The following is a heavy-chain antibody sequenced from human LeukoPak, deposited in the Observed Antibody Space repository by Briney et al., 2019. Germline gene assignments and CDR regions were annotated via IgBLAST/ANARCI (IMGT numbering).Heavy chain of an antibody. D-gene: IGHD4-17*01. Sequence: GGSLRLSCAASGFTFSSYEMNWVRQAPGKGLEWVSYISSSGSTIYYADSVKGRFTISRDNAKNSLYLQMNSLRAEDTAVYYCARDWDDYGDYHFDYWGQGTLVTVSS. CDR1: GFTFSSYE. J-gene: IGHJ4*02. CDR2: ISSSGSTI. CDR3: ARDWDDYGDYHFDY. V-gene: IGHV3-48*03.